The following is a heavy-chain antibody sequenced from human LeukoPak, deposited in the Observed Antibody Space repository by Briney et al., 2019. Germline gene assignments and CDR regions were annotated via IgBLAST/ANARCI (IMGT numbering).Heavy chain of an antibody. CDR3: ARDARDYYGSGSPQNFDY. Sequence: SQTLSLTCAISGDSVSSNSAAWNWIRQSPSRGLEWLGRTYYRSKWYNDYAVSVKSRITINPDTSKNQFSLQLNSVTPEDTAVYYCARDARDYYGSGSPQNFDYWGQGTLVTVSS. CDR1: GDSVSSNSAA. D-gene: IGHD3-10*01. CDR2: TYYRSKWYN. V-gene: IGHV6-1*01. J-gene: IGHJ4*02.